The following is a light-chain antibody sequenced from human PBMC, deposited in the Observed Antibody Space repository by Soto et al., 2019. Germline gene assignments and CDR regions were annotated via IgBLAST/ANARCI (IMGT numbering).Light chain of an antibody. Sequence: IVLTQSPGTLSLSPGERATLSCSASQSVSNNYLAWYQQKPGHAHRILIYGASNRATGIPDRFSGSGSGTDLTLTITRLEPEDFAVYYCQQYGSSGTFGQGTKVAIK. CDR1: QSVSNNY. J-gene: IGKJ1*01. CDR3: QQYGSSGT. CDR2: GAS. V-gene: IGKV3-20*01.